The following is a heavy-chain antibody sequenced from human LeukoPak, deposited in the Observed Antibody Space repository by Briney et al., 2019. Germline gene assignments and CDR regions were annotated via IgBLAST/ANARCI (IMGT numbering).Heavy chain of an antibody. D-gene: IGHD3-3*01. CDR1: GFTFSSSW. J-gene: IGHJ4*02. V-gene: IGHV3-7*01. Sequence: PGGSLRLSCAASGFTFSSSWMSWVRQAPGKGLEWVANIKQDGSEKYYVDSVKGRFTISRDNAKNSLYLQMNSLRAEDTAVYYCARDLKYYDFWSGYDYWGQGTLVTVSS. CDR2: IKQDGSEK. CDR3: ARDLKYYDFWSGYDY.